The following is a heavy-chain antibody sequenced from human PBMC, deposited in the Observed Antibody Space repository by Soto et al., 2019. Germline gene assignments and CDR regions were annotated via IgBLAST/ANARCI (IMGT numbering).Heavy chain of an antibody. V-gene: IGHV1-46*03. CDR2: INPSGGST. CDR1: GCTFTSYY. D-gene: IGHD2-15*01. Sequence: ASVKVSCKASGCTFTSYYMHWVRQAPGQGLEWMGIINPSGGSTSYAQKFQGRVTMTRDTSTSTVYMELSSLRSEDTAVYYCAREGYCSGGSCYDDFDYWGQGTLVTVSS. J-gene: IGHJ4*02. CDR3: AREGYCSGGSCYDDFDY.